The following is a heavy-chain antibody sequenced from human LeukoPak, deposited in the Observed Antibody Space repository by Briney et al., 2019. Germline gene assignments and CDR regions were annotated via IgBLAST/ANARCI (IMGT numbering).Heavy chain of an antibody. CDR2: IGTAGDT. D-gene: IGHD6-19*01. CDR3: ARGVLSSGWYYFDY. CDR1: GFTFSSYD. J-gene: IGHJ4*02. V-gene: IGHV3-13*04. Sequence: PGGSLRLSCAASGFTFSSYDMHWVRQATGKGLEWVSAIGTAGDTYYPGSVKGRFTISRENAMNSLYLQMNSLRAGDTAVYYCARGVLSSGWYYFDYWGQGTLVTVSS.